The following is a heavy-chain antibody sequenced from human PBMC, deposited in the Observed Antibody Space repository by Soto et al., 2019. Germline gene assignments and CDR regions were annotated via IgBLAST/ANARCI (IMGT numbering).Heavy chain of an antibody. J-gene: IGHJ5*02. CDR1: GGSISSSNW. CDR2: IYHSGST. V-gene: IGHV4-4*02. D-gene: IGHD3-3*01. Sequence: QVQLQESGPGLVKPSGTLSLTCGVSGGSISSSNWWSWVRQPAGKRLEWIGEIYHSGSTNYNPSLKSRVTISVDKSKNQFSLKLSSVTAADTAVYYCARWGQGGRTIFSFDPWGQGTLVTVSS. CDR3: ARWGQGGRTIFSFDP.